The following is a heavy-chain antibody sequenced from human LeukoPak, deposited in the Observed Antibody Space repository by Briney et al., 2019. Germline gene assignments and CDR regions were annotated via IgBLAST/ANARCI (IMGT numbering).Heavy chain of an antibody. CDR3: AKAYSSSWVYFDD. Sequence: GGSLRLSCAASGFSFSSYSMNWVRQAPGKGLEWVSYITSSSSTMYYADSVKGRFTISRDNAKSSLYLQMNSLRDEDTAVYYCAKAYSSSWVYFDDWGQGTLATVSS. J-gene: IGHJ4*02. V-gene: IGHV3-48*02. CDR1: GFSFSSYS. D-gene: IGHD6-13*01. CDR2: ITSSSSTM.